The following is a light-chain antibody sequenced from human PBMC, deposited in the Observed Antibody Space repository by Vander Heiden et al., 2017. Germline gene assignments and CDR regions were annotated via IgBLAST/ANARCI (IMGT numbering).Light chain of an antibody. Sequence: QAVLTQPSSLSASPGASASPTCTLRSGINVGTYRIYWYQQKPGSPPQYLLWYKSDSDKQQGSGVPSRFSGSKDASANAGILLISGLQSEDEADYYCMIWHSSAWVFGGGTKLTVL. V-gene: IGLV5-45*03. J-gene: IGLJ3*02. CDR1: SGINVGTYR. CDR2: YKSDSDK. CDR3: MIWHSSAWV.